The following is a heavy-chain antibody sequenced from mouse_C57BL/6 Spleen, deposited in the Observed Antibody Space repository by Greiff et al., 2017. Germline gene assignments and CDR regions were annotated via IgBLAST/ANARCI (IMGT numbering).Heavy chain of an antibody. J-gene: IGHJ3*01. Sequence: EVQRVESGGGLVQPKGSLKLSCAASGFSFTTYAMNWVRPAPGKGLEWVARIRSNSNTYATYSADSVKDRFTISSADSERMLYLQMNNWMTKDTAMYYCVRPIDYDYAWFAYWGQGTLVTVSA. D-gene: IGHD2-4*01. CDR3: VRPIDYDYAWFAY. CDR1: GFSFTTYA. CDR2: IRSNSNTYAT. V-gene: IGHV10-1*01.